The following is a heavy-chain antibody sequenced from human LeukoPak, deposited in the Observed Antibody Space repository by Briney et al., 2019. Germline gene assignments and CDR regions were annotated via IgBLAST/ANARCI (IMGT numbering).Heavy chain of an antibody. CDR1: GGSISSYY. CDR3: AREVSVIVSGKLNWFDP. Sequence: SETLSLTCTVSGGSISSYYWRWIREPAGKGLEWIGRLFARGSTNYNPSLKRRVTMSVDTSNNQFSLKLSSVTASDTAVYYCAREVSVIVSGKLNWFDPWVQGTLVTVSS. CDR2: LFARGST. V-gene: IGHV4-4*07. D-gene: IGHD2/OR15-2a*01. J-gene: IGHJ5*02.